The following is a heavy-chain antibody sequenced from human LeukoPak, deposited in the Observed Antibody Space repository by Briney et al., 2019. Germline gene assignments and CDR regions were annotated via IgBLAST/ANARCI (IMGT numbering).Heavy chain of an antibody. D-gene: IGHD3-22*01. J-gene: IGHJ4*02. CDR3: ERALYYYETSGYTFDS. Sequence: SETLSLTCTVSGGSISVFYWSWIRQSPGKGLEWIAFMSYSGRTKHNPSLQSRVTISLDTSMNNLALHLRSVTAADTAVYYCERALYYYETSGYTFDSWGQGTLVTVSS. CDR2: MSYSGRT. CDR1: GGSISVFY. V-gene: IGHV4-59*01.